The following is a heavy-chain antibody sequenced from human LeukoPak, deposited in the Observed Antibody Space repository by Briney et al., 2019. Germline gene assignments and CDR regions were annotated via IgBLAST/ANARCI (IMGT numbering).Heavy chain of an antibody. CDR1: GFTFSSYE. V-gene: IGHV3-48*03. J-gene: IGHJ4*02. CDR2: ISSSGSTI. D-gene: IGHD6-6*01. CDR3: ARVYSSSSLDY. Sequence: GGSLRLSCAASGFTFSSYEMNWVRQAPGKGLEWVSYISSSGSTIYYADSVKGRFTISRDNAKNSLYLQMSSLRAEDTAVYYCARVYSSSSLDYWGQGTLVTVSS.